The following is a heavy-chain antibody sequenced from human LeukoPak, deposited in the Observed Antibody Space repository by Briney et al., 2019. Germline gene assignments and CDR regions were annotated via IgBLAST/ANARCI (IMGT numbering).Heavy chain of an antibody. V-gene: IGHV3-7*03. CDR2: TNQDGSQK. CDR1: GFTFSSNW. Sequence: QTGGSLRLSCAASGFTFSSNWMSWVRQAPGKGLEWVASTNQDGSQKSYVDSVKGRFTISRDNANNSLYLQMNSLRADDTAVYYCARGGRGDYWGQGTLVTVSS. J-gene: IGHJ4*02. CDR3: ARGGRGDY. D-gene: IGHD3-16*01.